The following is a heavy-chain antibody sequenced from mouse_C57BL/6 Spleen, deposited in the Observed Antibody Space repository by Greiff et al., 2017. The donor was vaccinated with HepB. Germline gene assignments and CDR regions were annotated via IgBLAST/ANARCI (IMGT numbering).Heavy chain of an antibody. CDR3: ARLEGQAWFAY. CDR2: ISSGSSTI. V-gene: IGHV5-17*01. D-gene: IGHD3-3*01. J-gene: IGHJ3*01. CDR1: GFTFSDYG. Sequence: EVKVVESGGGLVKPGGSLKLSCAASGFTFSDYGMHWVRQAPEKGLEWVAYISSGSSTIYYADTVKGRFTISRDNAKNTLFLQMTSLRSEDTAMYYCARLEGQAWFAYWGQGTLVTVSA.